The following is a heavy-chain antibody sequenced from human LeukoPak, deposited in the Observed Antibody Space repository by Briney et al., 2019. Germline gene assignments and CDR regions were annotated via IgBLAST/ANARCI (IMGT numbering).Heavy chain of an antibody. D-gene: IGHD3-9*01. V-gene: IGHV3-43*02. CDR2: ISGDGGST. Sequence: GGSLRLSCATSGFTFDDYAMHWVRQAPGKGLEWVSLISGDGGSTYYADSVKGRFTISRDNSKNSLYLQMNSLRTEDTALYYCAKDIHPVWLRYFDWLSPRSQYFQHWGRGTLVTVSS. CDR1: GFTFDDYA. J-gene: IGHJ1*01. CDR3: AKDIHPVWLRYFDWLSPRSQYFQH.